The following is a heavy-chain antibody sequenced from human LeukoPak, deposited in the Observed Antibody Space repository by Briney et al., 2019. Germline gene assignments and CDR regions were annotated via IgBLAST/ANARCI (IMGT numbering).Heavy chain of an antibody. CDR3: TREARVGNWFDP. V-gene: IGHV1-2*02. D-gene: IGHD2-2*01. CDR2: INPDNGGT. J-gene: IGHJ5*02. Sequence: ASVKASCRASGYTFTDYYIHWVRQAPGQGLEWMGWINPDNGGTNYQGRVTMTRDTSIRTVYMDLSRLRSDDTAVFYCTREARVGNWFDPWGQGTQVTVSS. CDR1: GYTFTDYY.